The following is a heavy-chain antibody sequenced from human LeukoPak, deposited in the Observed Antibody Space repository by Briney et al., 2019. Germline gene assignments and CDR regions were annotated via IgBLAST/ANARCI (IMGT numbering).Heavy chain of an antibody. Sequence: ASVKVSCTASGYTFTGYYMHWVRQAPGQGLEWMGWINPNSGGTNYAQKFQGRVTMTRDTSISTAYMELSRLRSDDTAVYYCARVKRYCSSTSCLMDVWGQGTTVTVSS. V-gene: IGHV1-2*02. CDR3: ARVKRYCSSTSCLMDV. D-gene: IGHD2-2*01. J-gene: IGHJ6*02. CDR2: INPNSGGT. CDR1: GYTFTGYY.